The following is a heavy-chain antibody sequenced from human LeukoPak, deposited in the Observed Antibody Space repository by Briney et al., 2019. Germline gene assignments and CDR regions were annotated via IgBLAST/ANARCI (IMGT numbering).Heavy chain of an antibody. CDR1: GFTFSSYS. J-gene: IGHJ4*02. Sequence: PGGSLRLSCAASGFTFSSYSMNWVRQAPGKGLEWVSGISGSGGSTYYADSVKGRFTISRDNSKNRLYLQMNSLRAEDTAVYYCANRPRGNYLDPFDYWGQGTLVTVSS. D-gene: IGHD3-10*01. CDR2: ISGSGGST. V-gene: IGHV3-23*01. CDR3: ANRPRGNYLDPFDY.